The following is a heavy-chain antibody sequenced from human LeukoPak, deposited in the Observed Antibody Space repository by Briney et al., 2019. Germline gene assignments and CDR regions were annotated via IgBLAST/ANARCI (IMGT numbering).Heavy chain of an antibody. CDR1: GGSISGYY. J-gene: IGHJ5*02. CDR2: IYTSGST. D-gene: IGHD4-17*01. CDR3: ARGTDDSHGDYWFDP. Sequence: PSETLSLTCTVSGGSISGYYWSWIRRPAGKGLEWIGRIYTSGSTNYNPSLKSRVTMSVDTSNNQFSLKLSSVTAADTAVYYCARGTDDSHGDYWFDPWGQGTLVTVSS. V-gene: IGHV4-4*07.